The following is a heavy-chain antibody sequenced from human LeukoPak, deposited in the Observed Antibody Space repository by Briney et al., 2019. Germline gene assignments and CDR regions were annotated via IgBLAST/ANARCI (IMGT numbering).Heavy chain of an antibody. Sequence: GGSLRLSCAASGFTFSSYSMNWVRQAPGKGLEWVSYISSSSSTIYCADSVKGRFTISRDNAKNSLYLQMNSLRAEDTAVYYCATMGRSGYGLLDYWGQGTLDTVSS. J-gene: IGHJ4*02. CDR2: ISSSSSTI. CDR3: ATMGRSGYGLLDY. CDR1: GFTFSSYS. V-gene: IGHV3-48*01. D-gene: IGHD5-12*01.